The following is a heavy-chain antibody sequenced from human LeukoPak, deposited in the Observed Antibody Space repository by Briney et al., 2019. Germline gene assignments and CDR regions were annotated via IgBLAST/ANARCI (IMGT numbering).Heavy chain of an antibody. V-gene: IGHV3-30*18. D-gene: IGHD3-10*01. CDR2: ISYDGSNK. CDR3: AKKTGSSDY. Sequence: GGSLRLSCAASGFTFSSYGMHWVSQAPGKGLEWVAVISYDGSNKYYADSVKGRFTISRDNSKNTLYLQMNSLRAEDTAVYYCAKKTGSSDYWGQGTLVTVSS. J-gene: IGHJ4*02. CDR1: GFTFSSYG.